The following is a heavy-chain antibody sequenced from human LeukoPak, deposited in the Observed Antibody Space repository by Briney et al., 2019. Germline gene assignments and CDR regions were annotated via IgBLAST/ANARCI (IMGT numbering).Heavy chain of an antibody. CDR3: AKDDCSSTSCYISRGGYLIDY. V-gene: IGHV3-9*01. CDR1: GFTFDDYG. CDR2: IRRNSGEI. Sequence: PGRSLRLSCAASGFTFDDYGMHWVRQAPGKGLEWVSGIRRNSGEIGYADSVKGRFTISRDNAKNSLYLQMNSLRAEDTAFFYFAKDDCSSTSCYISRGGYLIDYWGQGTLVTVSS. D-gene: IGHD2-2*02. J-gene: IGHJ4*02.